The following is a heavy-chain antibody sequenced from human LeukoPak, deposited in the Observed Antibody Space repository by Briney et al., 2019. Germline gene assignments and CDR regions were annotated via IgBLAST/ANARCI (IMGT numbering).Heavy chain of an antibody. D-gene: IGHD6-19*01. CDR3: AKRIRSDWYFDF. Sequence: PSETLSLTYTVSGDSISSSSSCWGWIRQPPGKGLEWIGNTYHAGNTYYNPSLKSRVTISVDTSKNQFSLKLSSVTAADTAVYYCAKRIRSDWYFDFWGQGTLVTVSS. CDR1: GDSISSSSSC. J-gene: IGHJ4*02. CDR2: TYHAGNT. V-gene: IGHV4-39*01.